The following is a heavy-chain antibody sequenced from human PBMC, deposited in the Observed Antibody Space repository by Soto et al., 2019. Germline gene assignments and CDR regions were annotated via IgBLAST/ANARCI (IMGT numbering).Heavy chain of an antibody. CDR2: ITGSGDST. CDR3: AKRMDSSGWYPED. J-gene: IGHJ4*02. V-gene: IGHV3-23*01. D-gene: IGHD6-19*01. Sequence: EVQLLESGGDLVQPGGSLRLSCAASGFTFNNYPMSWVRQAPGKGLEWVSAITGSGDSTFYADSVKGRFSISRDNSKNTLYLQMNSLRADDTAVYYCAKRMDSSGWYPEDWGQGTLVTVSS. CDR1: GFTFNNYP.